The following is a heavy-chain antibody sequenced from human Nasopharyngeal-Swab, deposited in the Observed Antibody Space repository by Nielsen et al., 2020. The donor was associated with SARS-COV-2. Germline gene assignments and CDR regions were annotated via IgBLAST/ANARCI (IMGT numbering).Heavy chain of an antibody. V-gene: IGHV4-61*02. CDR1: GGSISSSSYY. CDR3: ARDSDYYDFWSGYPYNWFDP. D-gene: IGHD3-3*01. Sequence: SETLSLTCTVSGGSISSSSYYWSWIRQPAGKGLEWIGRIYTSGSTNYNPSLKSRVTMSVDTSKNQFSLKLSSVTAAGTAVYYCARDSDYYDFWSGYPYNWFDPWGQGTLVTVSS. J-gene: IGHJ5*02. CDR2: IYTSGST.